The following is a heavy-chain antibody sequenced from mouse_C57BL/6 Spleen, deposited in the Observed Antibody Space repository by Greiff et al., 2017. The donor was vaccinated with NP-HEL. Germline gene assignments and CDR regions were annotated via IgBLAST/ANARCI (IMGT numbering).Heavy chain of an antibody. CDR1: GYTFTSYW. J-gene: IGHJ3*01. Sequence: VQLQQPGAELVRPGSSVKLSCKASGYTFTSYWMHWVKQRPIQGLEWIGNIDPSDSETHYNQKFKDKATLTVDKSSSTANMQLSSLTSEDSAVYYCARSNYGSSSFAYWGQGTLVTVSA. CDR2: IDPSDSET. V-gene: IGHV1-52*01. CDR3: ARSNYGSSSFAY. D-gene: IGHD1-1*01.